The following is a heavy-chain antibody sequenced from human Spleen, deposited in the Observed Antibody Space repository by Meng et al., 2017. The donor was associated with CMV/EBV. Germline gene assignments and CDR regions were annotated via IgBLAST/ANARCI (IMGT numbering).Heavy chain of an antibody. CDR1: GFTFSSYG. CDR2: IRYDGSNK. D-gene: IGHD3-22*01. V-gene: IGHV3-30*02. CDR3: ARVYYDSSNYYFSFGY. J-gene: IGHJ4*02. Sequence: GGSLRLSCAASGFTFSSYGMHWVRQAPGKGLEWVAFIRYDGSNKYYADSVKGRFTISRDNSKNTLILQMNSLRTEDTAVYYCARVYYDSSNYYFSFGYWGQGTLVTVSS.